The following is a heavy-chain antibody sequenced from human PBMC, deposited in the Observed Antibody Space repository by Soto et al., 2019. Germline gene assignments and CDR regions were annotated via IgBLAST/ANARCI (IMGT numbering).Heavy chain of an antibody. CDR2: ISYDGSTK. CDR3: AKERRRHVAVPGEAFDY. V-gene: IGHV3-30*18. J-gene: IGHJ4*02. Sequence: QVQLVESGGGVVQPGRSLRLSCAASGFTFSSYGMYWVRQAPGKGLEWVAVISYDGSTKYHADSVKGGFTISRDNSKKTLYLTMHSLRAEDTAPYYCAKERRRHVAVPGEAFDYWGQGSQVTVSS. CDR1: GFTFSSYG. D-gene: IGHD6-19*01.